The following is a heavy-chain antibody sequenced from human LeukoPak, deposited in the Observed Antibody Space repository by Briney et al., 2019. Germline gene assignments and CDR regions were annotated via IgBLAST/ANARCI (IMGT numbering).Heavy chain of an antibody. CDR1: GYTFTGYY. CDR2: INPNSGGT. Sequence: ASVKVSCKASGYTFTGYYMHWVRQAPGQGLEWMGWINPNSGGTNYAQKFQGRVTMTRDTSISTAYMELSRLRSDDTAVYYCARIGVAGPSHFDYWGQGTLVTVSS. D-gene: IGHD3-3*01. V-gene: IGHV1-2*02. J-gene: IGHJ4*02. CDR3: ARIGVAGPSHFDY.